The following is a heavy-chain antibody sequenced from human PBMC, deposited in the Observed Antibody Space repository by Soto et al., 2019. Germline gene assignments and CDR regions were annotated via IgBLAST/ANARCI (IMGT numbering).Heavy chain of an antibody. J-gene: IGHJ6*03. CDR2: IYSGGTT. CDR1: GFTVSSNY. V-gene: IGHV3-53*04. D-gene: IGHD6-13*01. Sequence: GGSLRLSCAASGFTVSSNYMSWVRQAPGKGLEWVSVIYSGGTTYYADSVKGRFTISRHDSRNTLHLQMNSLRAEDTAVYFCARILYSNTFYYYYMDVWGKGTTGTVSS. CDR3: ARILYSNTFYYYYMDV.